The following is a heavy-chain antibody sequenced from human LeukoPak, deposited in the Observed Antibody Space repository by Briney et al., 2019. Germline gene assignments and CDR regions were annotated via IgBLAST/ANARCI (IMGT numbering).Heavy chain of an antibody. CDR2: FDPEDGET. J-gene: IGHJ5*02. CDR1: GYTLTELS. CDR3: ATERLPDIAVVPAAMGVWFDP. V-gene: IGHV1-24*01. D-gene: IGHD2-2*01. Sequence: ASVKVSCKVSGYTLTELSMHWVRQAPGKGLEWMGGFDPEDGETIYAQKFQGRVTMTKDTSTDTAYMELSSLRSEDTAVYYCATERLPDIAVVPAAMGVWFDPWGQGTLVTVSS.